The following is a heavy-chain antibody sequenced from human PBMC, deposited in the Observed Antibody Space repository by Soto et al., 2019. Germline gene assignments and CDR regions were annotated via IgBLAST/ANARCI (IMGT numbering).Heavy chain of an antibody. CDR3: ARGRIVVVPAAQMYYYYYYYMDV. CDR2: INHSGST. Sequence: PSETLSLTCAVYGGSFSGYYWSWIRQPPGEGLEWIGEINHSGSTNYNPSLKSRVTISVDTSKNQFSLKLSSVTAADTAVYYCARGRIVVVPAAQMYYYYYYYMDVWGKGTTVTVSS. D-gene: IGHD2-2*01. CDR1: GGSFSGYY. J-gene: IGHJ6*03. V-gene: IGHV4-34*01.